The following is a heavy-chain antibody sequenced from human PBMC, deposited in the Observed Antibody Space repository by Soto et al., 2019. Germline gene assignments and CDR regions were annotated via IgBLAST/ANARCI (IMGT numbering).Heavy chain of an antibody. J-gene: IGHJ6*02. CDR2: IWYDGSNK. CDR3: ARHDSSGSYYYYGMDV. Sequence: PGESLKISCAASGFTFSSYGMHWVRQAPGKGLEWVAVIWYDGSNKYYADSVKGRFTISRDNSKNTLYLQMNSLRAEDTAVYYCARHDSSGSYYYYGMDVWGQGTTVTVSS. V-gene: IGHV3-33*01. CDR1: GFTFSSYG. D-gene: IGHD3-22*01.